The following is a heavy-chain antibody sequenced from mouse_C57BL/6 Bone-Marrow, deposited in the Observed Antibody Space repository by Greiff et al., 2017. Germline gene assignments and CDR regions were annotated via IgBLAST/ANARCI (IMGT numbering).Heavy chain of an antibody. V-gene: IGHV5-4*01. CDR2: ISDGGSYT. CDR3: ASLFKKGY. Sequence: DVHLVESGGGLVKPGGSLQLSCAASGFTFSSYAMSWVRQTPEKRLEWVATISDGGSYTYYPDNVKGRFTISRDNAKNNLYLQMSHLKSEDTAMYYCASLFKKGYWGQGTTLTVSS. CDR1: GFTFSSYA. J-gene: IGHJ2*01. D-gene: IGHD6-2*01.